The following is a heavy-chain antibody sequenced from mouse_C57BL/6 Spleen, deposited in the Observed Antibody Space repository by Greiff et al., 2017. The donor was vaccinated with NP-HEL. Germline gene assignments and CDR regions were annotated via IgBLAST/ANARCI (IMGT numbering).Heavy chain of an antibody. D-gene: IGHD2-3*01. CDR2: ISSGSSTI. V-gene: IGHV5-17*01. CDR3: AKGYDGYYSFAY. J-gene: IGHJ3*01. Sequence: DVMLVESGGGLVKPGGSLKLSCAASGFTFSDYGMHWVRQAPEKGLEWVAYISSGSSTIYYVDTVKGRFTISRDNAKNTLFLQMTRLRSEDTDMYYCAKGYDGYYSFAYWGQGTLVTVSA. CDR1: GFTFSDYG.